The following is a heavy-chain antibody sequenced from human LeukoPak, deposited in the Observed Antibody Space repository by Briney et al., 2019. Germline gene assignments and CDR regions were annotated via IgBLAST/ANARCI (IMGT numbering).Heavy chain of an antibody. CDR2: ISWNSGSI. D-gene: IGHD5-18*01. CDR3: AKDGGASGYSYAFDY. Sequence: GGSLRLSCAASGFSFDDYAMHWVRQAPGKGLEWVSGISWNSGSIGYADSVKGRCTISRDNAKNSLYLQMNSLRAEDTALYYCAKDGGASGYSYAFDYWGQGTLVTVSS. CDR1: GFSFDDYA. J-gene: IGHJ4*02. V-gene: IGHV3-9*01.